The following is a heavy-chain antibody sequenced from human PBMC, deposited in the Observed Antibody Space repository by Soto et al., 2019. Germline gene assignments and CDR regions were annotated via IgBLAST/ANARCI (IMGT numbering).Heavy chain of an antibody. CDR2: IFYSGNT. CDR3: ARTGRIAIFGVVTEFDP. Sequence: QLQLQESGPGLVKPSETLSLICTVSGDSIGGSNFYWGWLRQPPGKGLEWIGSIFYSGNTYYNPSLKSRVIMSVDTSKNQLSPRLNSVTAADTAVYYCARTGRIAIFGVVTEFDPWGPGTLVTVSS. J-gene: IGHJ5*02. CDR1: GDSIGGSNFY. V-gene: IGHV4-39*01. D-gene: IGHD3-3*01.